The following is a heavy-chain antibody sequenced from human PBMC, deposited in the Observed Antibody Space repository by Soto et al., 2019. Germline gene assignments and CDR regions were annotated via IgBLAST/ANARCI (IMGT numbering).Heavy chain of an antibody. Sequence: EVQLLESGGGLVQPGGSLRLSCAASGFTFSSYAMSWVRQAPGKGLEWVSAITGSGGSTYSADSVKGRFTIYRDNSKNTLYLQINSLRAEDTAVYYCAKDLEWLRFYFGYWGQGTLVTVSS. D-gene: IGHD5-12*01. CDR3: AKDLEWLRFYFGY. CDR1: GFTFSSYA. CDR2: ITGSGGST. V-gene: IGHV3-23*01. J-gene: IGHJ4*02.